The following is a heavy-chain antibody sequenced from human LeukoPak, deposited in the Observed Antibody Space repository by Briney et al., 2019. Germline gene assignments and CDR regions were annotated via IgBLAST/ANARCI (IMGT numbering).Heavy chain of an antibody. CDR3: ALLTVASDFDY. V-gene: IGHV3-48*03. D-gene: IGHD5-12*01. CDR1: RFPFSIYE. Sequence: GGSLRLSCVVSRFPFSIYEMNWVRQAPGKGLEWVSNIHSSGTVKYYSDSVKGRFSISRDNAKSSLYLQMNSLRVEDTAVYYCALLTVASDFDYWGQGAMVTVSS. CDR2: IHSSGTVK. J-gene: IGHJ4*02.